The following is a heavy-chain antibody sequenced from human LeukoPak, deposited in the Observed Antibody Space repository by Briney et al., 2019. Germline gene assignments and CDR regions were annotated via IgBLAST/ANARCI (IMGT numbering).Heavy chain of an antibody. CDR2: IYTSGST. V-gene: IGHV4-61*02. J-gene: IGHJ2*01. CDR3: ARDASRGYYDYGDYGAFYWYFDL. D-gene: IGHD4-17*01. CDR1: GGSINSGSYY. Sequence: SETLSLTCTVSGGSINSGSYYWSWIRQPAGKGLEWIGRIYTSGSTNYNPSLKSRVTISVDTSKNQFSLKLSSVTAADTAVYYCARDASRGYYDYGDYGAFYWYFDLWGRGTLVTVSS.